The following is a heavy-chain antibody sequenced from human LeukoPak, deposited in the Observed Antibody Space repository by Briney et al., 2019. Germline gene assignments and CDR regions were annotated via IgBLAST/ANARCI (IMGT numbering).Heavy chain of an antibody. J-gene: IGHJ4*02. CDR3: ARRGILRESLDY. D-gene: IGHD3-9*01. CDR2: IYPGDSDA. CDR1: GYSFTTYW. V-gene: IGHV5-51*01. Sequence: GESLKISCQGSGYSFTTYWIGWVRQMPGKGLEWMGIIYPGDSDARYGPSFEGQVTLSVDKSISTAYLQWSSLKASDTAVYYCARRGILRESLDYWGQGTLVTVSS.